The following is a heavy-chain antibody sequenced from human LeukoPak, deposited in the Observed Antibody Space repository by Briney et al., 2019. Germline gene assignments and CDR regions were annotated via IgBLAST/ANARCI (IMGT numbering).Heavy chain of an antibody. V-gene: IGHV3-66*01. J-gene: IGHJ4*02. Sequence: AGGSLRLSCAASGFTVSSDYMSWVRQAPGKGLEWVSVIYNGDNTYYADSVKGRFTISRDNSKNTLYLQMSSLRAEDTAVYYCVKDGDYHGSGSSYYFDYWGQGTLVTVSS. CDR3: VKDGDYHGSGSSYYFDY. D-gene: IGHD3-10*01. CDR2: IYNGDNT. CDR1: GFTVSSDY.